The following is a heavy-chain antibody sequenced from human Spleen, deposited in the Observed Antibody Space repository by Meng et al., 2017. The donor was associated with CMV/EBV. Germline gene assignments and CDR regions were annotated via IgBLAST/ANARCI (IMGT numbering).Heavy chain of an antibody. J-gene: IGHJ5*02. V-gene: IGHV1-69-2*01. CDR1: AYSFAGYY. CDR2: VDPEGGER. CDR3: ATDWDFAVNHGLDP. Sequence: SAYSFAGYYIHWIQQASGQRLEWMGPVDPEGGERRYSERFQGRLTLSAHTSTDPAYMELSSLPSDATAVYYCATDWDFAVNHGLDPWGQGTLVTVSS. D-gene: IGHD3-3*01.